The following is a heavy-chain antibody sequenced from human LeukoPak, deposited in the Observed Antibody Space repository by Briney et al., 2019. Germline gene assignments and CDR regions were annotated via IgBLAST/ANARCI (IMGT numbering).Heavy chain of an antibody. Sequence: PSETLSLTCTVSGGSISSYYWSWIRQHPGKGLEWIGYIYYSGSTNYSPSLKSRLTISVDTSKNQFSLKLSSVTAADTAVYYCAREITAGSNWFDPWGQGTLVTVSS. J-gene: IGHJ5*02. CDR1: GGSISSYY. CDR2: IYYSGST. D-gene: IGHD1-20*01. CDR3: AREITAGSNWFDP. V-gene: IGHV4-59*12.